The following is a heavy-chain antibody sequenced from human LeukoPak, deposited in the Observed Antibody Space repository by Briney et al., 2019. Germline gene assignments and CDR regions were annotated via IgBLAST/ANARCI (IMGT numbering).Heavy chain of an antibody. V-gene: IGHV4-59*08. J-gene: IGHJ5*02. CDR3: ARHRDYYDSSGYPNWFDP. Sequence: PSETLSLTCTVSGGSISSYYWSWIRQPPGKGLEWIGYIYYSGSTNYNPSLKSRVTISVDTSKNQFSLKLSSVTAADTAVYYCARHRDYYDSSGYPNWFDPWGQGTLVTVSS. CDR2: IYYSGST. CDR1: GGSISSYY. D-gene: IGHD3-22*01.